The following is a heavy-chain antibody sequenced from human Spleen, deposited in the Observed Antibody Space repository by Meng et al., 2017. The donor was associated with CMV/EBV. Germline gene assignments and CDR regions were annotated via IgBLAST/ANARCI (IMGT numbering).Heavy chain of an antibody. CDR2: IYSGGST. CDR3: ARSVNRDYFDY. CDR1: GFNVSSRY. J-gene: IGHJ4*02. D-gene: IGHD3-10*01. V-gene: IGHV3-53*01. Sequence: LCCSDYGFNVSSRYVSEVRQAPGRGMEWVSVIYSGGSTYYADSVKGRFSISRDNSKNTLYLQMNSLSAEDTAVYYCARSVNRDYFDYWGQGTLVTVSS.